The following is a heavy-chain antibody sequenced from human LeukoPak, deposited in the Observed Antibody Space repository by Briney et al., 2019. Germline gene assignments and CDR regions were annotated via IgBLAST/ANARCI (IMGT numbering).Heavy chain of an antibody. D-gene: IGHD5-24*01. J-gene: IGHJ4*01. CDR1: GGSISSSSYY. V-gene: IGHV4-39*07. CDR2: IYYSGST. Sequence: LETLSLTCTVSGGSISSSSYYWGWIRQPPGKGLEWIGSIYYSGSTYYNPSLKSRVTISVDTSKNQFSLKLSSVTAADTAVYYCASFDGYLYYFDYWGQGTLVTVSS. CDR3: ASFDGYLYYFDY.